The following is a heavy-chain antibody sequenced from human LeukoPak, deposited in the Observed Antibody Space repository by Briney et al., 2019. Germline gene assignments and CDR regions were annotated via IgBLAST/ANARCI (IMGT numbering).Heavy chain of an antibody. D-gene: IGHD6-13*01. J-gene: IGHJ4*02. CDR2: IKQDGSEK. CDR1: GFTFTSYW. CDR3: ARDHGSWYYLDY. Sequence: GGSLRLSCAASGFTFTSYWMIWVRQTPGKGLEWVASIKQDGSEKYYVDSVKGRFTISRDSAKNSLYLQMNSLRAEDTAVYYCARDHGSWYYLDYWGQGALVTVSS. V-gene: IGHV3-7*04.